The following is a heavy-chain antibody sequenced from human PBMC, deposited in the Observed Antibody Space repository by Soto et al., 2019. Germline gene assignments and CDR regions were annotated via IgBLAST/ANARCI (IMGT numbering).Heavy chain of an antibody. Sequence: QVQLQEWGPGLVKPSQTLSLTCTVSCDSISSGDYYWSCILQTPGKGREWIGHVYYSGRTDYNPSLKCRVTKSVDTYKNQFSLELNSVTAADTAVYYCARGNRDTLWSNLFDSCGQGTLLTVSS. CDR2: VYYSGRT. CDR3: ARGNRDTLWSNLFDS. D-gene: IGHD3-10*01. J-gene: IGHJ5*01. V-gene: IGHV4-30-4*01. CDR1: CDSISSGDYY.